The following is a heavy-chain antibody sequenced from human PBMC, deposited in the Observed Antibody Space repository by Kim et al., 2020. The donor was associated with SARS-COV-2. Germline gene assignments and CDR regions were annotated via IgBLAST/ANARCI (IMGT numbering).Heavy chain of an antibody. V-gene: IGHV1-18*01. CDR3: ARDSGRTTYYYDSSGWSFDI. J-gene: IGHJ3*02. CDR2: ISAYNGNT. D-gene: IGHD3-22*01. CDR1: GYTFTSYG. Sequence: ASVKVSCKASGYTFTSYGISWVRQAPGQGLEWMGWISAYNGNTNYAQKLQGRVTITTDTSTSTAYMELRSLRSDDTAVYYCARDSGRTTYYYDSSGWSFDIWGQGTMVTVSS.